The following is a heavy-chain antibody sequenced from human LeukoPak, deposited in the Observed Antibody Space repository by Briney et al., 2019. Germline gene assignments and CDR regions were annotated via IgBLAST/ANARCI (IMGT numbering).Heavy chain of an antibody. CDR2: IYHSGST. V-gene: IGHV4-38-2*02. D-gene: IGHD4-17*01. CDR3: GRDRLTTVTPGDY. CDR1: GYSISSGYY. Sequence: SETLSLTCTVSGYSISSGYYWGWIRQPPGKGLEWIGSIYHSGSTYYNPSLKSRVTISVDTSKNQFSLKLSSVTAADAAVYYCGRDRLTTVTPGDYWGQGTLVTVSS. J-gene: IGHJ4*02.